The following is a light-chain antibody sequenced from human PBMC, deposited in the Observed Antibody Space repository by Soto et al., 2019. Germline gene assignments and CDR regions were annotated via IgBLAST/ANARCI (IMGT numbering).Light chain of an antibody. CDR1: SSDVGAYNF. V-gene: IGLV2-11*01. J-gene: IGLJ3*02. CDR2: AVS. Sequence: QSALTQPRSVSGSPGQSVTISCTGASSDVGAYNFISWYQQLPGKAPKLMISAVSQRPSGVPDRFSGSKSGNTASLTISGLQAEDEGDYYCFSYTASHTWVFGGGTKVTVL. CDR3: FSYTASHTWV.